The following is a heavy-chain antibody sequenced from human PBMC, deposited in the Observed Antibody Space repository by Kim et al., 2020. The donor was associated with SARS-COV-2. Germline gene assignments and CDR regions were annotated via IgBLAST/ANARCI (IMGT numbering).Heavy chain of an antibody. D-gene: IGHD6-19*01. CDR3: AKDGTRRAVAGTKVDY. Sequence: GGSLRLSCAASGFTFSSYGMHWVRQAPGKGLEWVAVISYDGSNKYYADSVKGRFTISRDNSKNTLYLQMNSLRAEDTAVYYCAKDGTRRAVAGTKVDYWGQGTLVTVSS. CDR2: ISYDGSNK. CDR1: GFTFSSYG. J-gene: IGHJ4*02. V-gene: IGHV3-30*18.